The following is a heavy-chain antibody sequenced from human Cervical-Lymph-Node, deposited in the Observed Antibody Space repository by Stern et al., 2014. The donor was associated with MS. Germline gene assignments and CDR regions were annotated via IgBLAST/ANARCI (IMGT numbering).Heavy chain of an antibody. Sequence: QVQLQESGPGLVKPSQTLSLTCSVSGGSISSGGFYWSWIRQHPGKGLAWIGDISYSGETYYNPSLKRRVSISVDTSKKHFSLKMTSVTAADTAVYYCAREMGEWELLRGGDDVSDIWGQGTMVTVSS. J-gene: IGHJ3*02. CDR2: ISYSGET. V-gene: IGHV4-31*03. CDR3: AREMGEWELLRGGDDVSDI. CDR1: GGSISSGGFY. D-gene: IGHD1-26*01.